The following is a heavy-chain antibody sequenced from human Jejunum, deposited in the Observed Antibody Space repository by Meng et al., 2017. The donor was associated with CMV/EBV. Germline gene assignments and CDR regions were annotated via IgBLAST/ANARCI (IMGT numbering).Heavy chain of an antibody. D-gene: IGHD2-15*01. J-gene: IGHJ4*02. CDR3: AREGGITDCSGGTCYSADDFDD. CDR2: ISTGGGTI. CDR1: Y. Sequence: YMSWIRQAPGKGLEWISYISTGGGTIYYADSVQGRFTISRDNAKNALYLQMNSLRAEDTAVYYCAREGGITDCSGGTCYSADDFDDWGQGTLVTVSS. V-gene: IGHV3-11*01.